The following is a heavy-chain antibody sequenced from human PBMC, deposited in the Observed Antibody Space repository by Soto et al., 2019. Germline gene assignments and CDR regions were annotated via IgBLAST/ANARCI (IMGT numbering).Heavy chain of an antibody. CDR1: GYTFTSYG. Sequence: ASVKVSCKASGYTFTSYGISWVRQAPGQGLEWMGWISAYNGNTNYAQKLQGRVTMTTDTSTSTAYMELKSLRSDDTAVYYCARGTPYYDFWSGYSALDYWGQGTLVTVCS. D-gene: IGHD3-3*01. V-gene: IGHV1-18*01. J-gene: IGHJ4*02. CDR2: ISAYNGNT. CDR3: ARGTPYYDFWSGYSALDY.